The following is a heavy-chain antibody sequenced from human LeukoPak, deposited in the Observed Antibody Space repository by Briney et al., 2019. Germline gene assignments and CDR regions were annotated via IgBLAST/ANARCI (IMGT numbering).Heavy chain of an antibody. CDR3: ARSKYGDYPYFDY. CDR2: INTDGSST. J-gene: IGHJ4*02. CDR1: GFTFSSYW. D-gene: IGHD4-17*01. Sequence: GGSLRLSCAASGFTFSSYWMHWVRQAPGKGLVWVSRINTDGSSTSYADSVKGRFTISRDNAKSTLYLQMNSLRAEDTAVYYCARSKYGDYPYFDYWGQGTLVTVSS. V-gene: IGHV3-74*01.